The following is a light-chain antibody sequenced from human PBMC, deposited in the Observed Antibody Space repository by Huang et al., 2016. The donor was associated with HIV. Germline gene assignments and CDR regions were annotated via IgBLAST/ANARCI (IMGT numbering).Light chain of an antibody. V-gene: IGKV4-1*01. Sequence: DIVMTQSPDSLAVSLGEGATIYCKSSQSVLYSSNNKNYLAWYQQKSGQSPKLLIYWASTRESGVPDRCSGSGSGTDVTLTISSLQAEDVAVYFCQQYYSIPWTFGQGTKVEVK. CDR2: WAS. CDR1: QSVLYSSNNKNY. J-gene: IGKJ1*01. CDR3: QQYYSIPWT.